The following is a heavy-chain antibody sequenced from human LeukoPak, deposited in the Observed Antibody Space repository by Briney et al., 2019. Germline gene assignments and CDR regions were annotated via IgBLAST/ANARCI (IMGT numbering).Heavy chain of an antibody. V-gene: IGHV4-39*01. D-gene: IGHD3-22*01. Sequence: SETLSLTCTVSGGSISSSSYYWGWIRQPPGKGLEWIGNIYYRGSTYYNPSLKSRVTISVDTSKNPFSLKLSSVTAADTAVYYCARGDYYDSSGYPIDYWGQGTLVTVSS. J-gene: IGHJ4*02. CDR2: IYYRGST. CDR1: GGSISSSSYY. CDR3: ARGDYYDSSGYPIDY.